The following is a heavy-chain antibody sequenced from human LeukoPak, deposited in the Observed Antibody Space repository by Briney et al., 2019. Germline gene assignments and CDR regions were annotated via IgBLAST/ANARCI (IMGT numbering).Heavy chain of an antibody. CDR3: ARRAGAYSHPYDY. V-gene: IGHV4-39*01. CDR1: AGSISSNSYY. J-gene: IGHJ4*02. Sequence: SETLSLTCTVSAGSISSNSYYWGWIRQPPGKGLQWIGSIYYSGSTYYNPSLKSRVTISVDTSKNQFSLKLNSVTAADTAVYYCARRAGAYSHPYDYWGQGTLVTVSS. D-gene: IGHD4/OR15-4a*01. CDR2: IYYSGST.